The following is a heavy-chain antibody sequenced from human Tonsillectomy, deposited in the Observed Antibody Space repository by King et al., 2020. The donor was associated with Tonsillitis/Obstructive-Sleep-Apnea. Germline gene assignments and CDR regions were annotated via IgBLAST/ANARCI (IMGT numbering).Heavy chain of an antibody. CDR1: GGSFSGYY. Sequence: VQLQQWGAGLLKPSETLSLTCAVYGGSFSGYYWSWIRQSPGKGLEWIGEINHSGSTNYNPSLKSRVTISVDTSKNQFSRKLNSVTAADTAVYYCASGEIVVVVAATLGYYYMDVWGKGTTVTVSS. CDR2: INHSGST. CDR3: ASGEIVVVVAATLGYYYMDV. D-gene: IGHD2-15*01. V-gene: IGHV4-34*01. J-gene: IGHJ6*03.